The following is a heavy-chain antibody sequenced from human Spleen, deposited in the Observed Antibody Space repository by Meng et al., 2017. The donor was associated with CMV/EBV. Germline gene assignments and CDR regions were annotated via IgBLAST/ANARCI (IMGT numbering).Heavy chain of an antibody. CDR3: ARGKYFPHYFDN. CDR2: INWNGGST. Sequence: GGSLRLSCAASGFTFDDYGMSWVRQAPGKGLEWVSGINWNGGSTGYADSVKGRFTISRDNTKNSVVLQMKSLRAEDTAFYYCARGKYFPHYFDNWGQGTLVTVSS. D-gene: IGHD2/OR15-2a*01. V-gene: IGHV3-20*04. CDR1: GFTFDDYG. J-gene: IGHJ4*02.